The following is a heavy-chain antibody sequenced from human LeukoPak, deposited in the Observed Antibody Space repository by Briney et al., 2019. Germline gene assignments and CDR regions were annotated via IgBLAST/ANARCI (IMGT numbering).Heavy chain of an antibody. CDR1: GFTFSGYA. CDR3: ARGQNYYDSSGYLYYFDY. V-gene: IGHV3-30-3*01. J-gene: IGHJ4*02. D-gene: IGHD3-22*01. CDR2: ISYDGSNK. Sequence: GGSLRLSCAASGFTFSGYAMHWVRQAPGKGLEWVAVISYDGSNKYYADSVKGRFTISRDNSKNTLYLQMNSLRAEDTAVYYCARGQNYYDSSGYLYYFDYWGQGTLVTVSS.